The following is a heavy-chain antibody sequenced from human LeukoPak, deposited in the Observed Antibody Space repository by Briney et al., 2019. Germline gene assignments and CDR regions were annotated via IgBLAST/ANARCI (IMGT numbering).Heavy chain of an antibody. V-gene: IGHV3-74*01. CDR1: GFTFSSYW. CDR2: INSDGSST. D-gene: IGHD4-17*01. Sequence: GGSLRLSCAASGFTFSSYWIHWVRQAPGKGLVWVSRINSDGSSTNYADSVKGRFTISRDNAKNTLYLQMNSLRAEDTAVYYCARNADYGDSNPFDYWGQGTLVTVSS. J-gene: IGHJ4*02. CDR3: ARNADYGDSNPFDY.